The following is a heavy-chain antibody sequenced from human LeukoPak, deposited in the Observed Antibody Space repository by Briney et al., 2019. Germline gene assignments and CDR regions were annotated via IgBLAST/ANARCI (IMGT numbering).Heavy chain of an antibody. D-gene: IGHD5-24*01. V-gene: IGHV1-2*02. CDR3: TLYNH. CDR1: GYTFTGYD. Sequence: ASVKVSCKASGYTFTGYDMHWVRQAPGQRLEWVGWINPNSGGTHCAQKFQGRVTMTRDTSINTAYMEVSRLGSDDTAVYYCTLYNHWGQGTLVTVSS. J-gene: IGHJ4*02. CDR2: INPNSGGT.